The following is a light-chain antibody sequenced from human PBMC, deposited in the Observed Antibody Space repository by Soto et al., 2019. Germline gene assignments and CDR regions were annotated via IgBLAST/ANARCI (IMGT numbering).Light chain of an antibody. CDR1: QSVSSTY. J-gene: IGKJ1*01. V-gene: IGKV3-20*01. Sequence: EIVLTQSPGTLSLSLGERATLSCRASQSVSSTYLAWYQQKPGQAPRLLIYGASSRATGIPDRFSGSGSGTEFTLTISSLQPDDFATYYCQQYNNYSGTFGQGTKVEIK. CDR3: QQYNNYSGT. CDR2: GAS.